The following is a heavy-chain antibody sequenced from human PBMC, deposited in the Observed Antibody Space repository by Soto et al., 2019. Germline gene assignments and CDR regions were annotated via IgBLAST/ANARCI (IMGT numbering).Heavy chain of an antibody. CDR3: ASELGYCSAGSCFSMYCYDY. D-gene: IGHD2-15*01. CDR1: GGSISSSSYY. J-gene: IGHJ4*02. Sequence: HLQLQESGPGLVKPSETLSLTCTVSGGSISSSSYYWGWIRQPPGKGLEWIGSIYYSGSTYYNPSLKSRVTISVDTSKNQFSLKLSSVTAADTAVYYCASELGYCSAGSCFSMYCYDYWGQGTLVTVSS. CDR2: IYYSGST. V-gene: IGHV4-39*01.